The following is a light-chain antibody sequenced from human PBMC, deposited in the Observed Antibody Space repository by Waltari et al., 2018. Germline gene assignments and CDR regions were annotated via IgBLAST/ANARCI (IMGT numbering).Light chain of an antibody. J-gene: IGLJ3*02. V-gene: IGLV1-47*01. CDR2: RNN. CDR3: AAWDDSLSGWV. CDR1: SSHVESNY. Sequence: QSVLTHPPPPSGTHEHRAALSCSGSSSHVESNYVSWYQQLPGTAPKLLSYRNNQRPSGVPDRFSVAKSGTSASLAISGLRSEDEADYYCAAWDDSLSGWVCGGGTKLTVL.